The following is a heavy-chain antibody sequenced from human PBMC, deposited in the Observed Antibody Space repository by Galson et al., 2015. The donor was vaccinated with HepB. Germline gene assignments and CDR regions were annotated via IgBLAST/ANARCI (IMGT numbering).Heavy chain of an antibody. CDR3: ARDPGIAAAGTLPWGFDY. J-gene: IGHJ4*02. CDR1: GFTFSSYG. Sequence: SLRLSCAASGFTFSSYGMHWVRQAPGKGLEWVAVIWYDGSNKYYADSVKGRFTISRDNSKNTLYLQMNSLRAEDTAVYYCARDPGIAAAGTLPWGFDYWGQGTLVTVSS. V-gene: IGHV3-33*01. CDR2: IWYDGSNK. D-gene: IGHD6-13*01.